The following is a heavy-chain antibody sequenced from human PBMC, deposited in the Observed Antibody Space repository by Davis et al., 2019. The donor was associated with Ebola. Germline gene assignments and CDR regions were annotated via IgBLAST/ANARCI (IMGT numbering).Heavy chain of an antibody. D-gene: IGHD6-19*01. V-gene: IGHV3-23*01. CDR2: MSGSGAT. CDR3: ARGGAGAYYYYYMDV. J-gene: IGHJ6*03. CDR1: GFTFSSYA. Sequence: PGGSLRLSCTASGFTFSSYAMSWLRQAPGKGLEWVSAMSGSGATYYGDSVKGRFTISRDNAKNTLYLQMNSLRAEDTAVYYCARGGAGAYYYYYMDVWGKGTTVTVSS.